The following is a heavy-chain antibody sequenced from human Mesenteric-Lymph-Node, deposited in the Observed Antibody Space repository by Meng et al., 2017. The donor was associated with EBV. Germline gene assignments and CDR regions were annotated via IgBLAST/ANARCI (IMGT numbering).Heavy chain of an antibody. V-gene: IGHV3-74*01. CDR1: GYTFSQYW. CDR3: SRDLVGSDDS. J-gene: IGHJ5*01. D-gene: IGHD2-8*02. Sequence: EGQLVGAGVAVVQPGWSLRLSCVGSGYTFSQYWMHWVRQAPGMGLEWVSRLNEDGATTTYADSVRGRFTISRDNAKNTLYLQMNSLRAEDTAVYYCSRDLVGSDDSWGQGTLVTVSS. CDR2: LNEDGATT.